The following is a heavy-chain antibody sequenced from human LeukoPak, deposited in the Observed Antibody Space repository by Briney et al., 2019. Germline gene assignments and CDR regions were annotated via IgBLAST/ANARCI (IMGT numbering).Heavy chain of an antibody. V-gene: IGHV4-59*01. J-gene: IGHJ4*02. CDR1: GGSISSYY. Sequence: SETLSLTCTVSGGSISSYYSSWIRQPPGKGLEWIGYIYYSGSTNYNPSLKSRVTISVDTSKNQFSLKLSSVTAADTAVYYCARDRRYYGSGSYFRFDYWGQGTLVTVSS. CDR3: ARDRRYYGSGSYFRFDY. D-gene: IGHD3-10*01. CDR2: IYYSGST.